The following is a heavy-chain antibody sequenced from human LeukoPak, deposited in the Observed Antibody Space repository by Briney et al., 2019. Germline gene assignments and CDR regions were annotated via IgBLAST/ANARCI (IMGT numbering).Heavy chain of an antibody. Sequence: SQTLSLTCAISGDSVSSNSAAWNWIRQSPSRGLEWLGRTYYRSKWYNDYAVSVKSRITINPDTSKNQFSLQLNSVTPEDTAVYYCARASEQQLVQDYYYYMDVWGKGTTVTVSS. D-gene: IGHD6-13*01. J-gene: IGHJ6*03. V-gene: IGHV6-1*01. CDR2: TYYRSKWYN. CDR3: ARASEQQLVQDYYYYMDV. CDR1: GDSVSSNSAA.